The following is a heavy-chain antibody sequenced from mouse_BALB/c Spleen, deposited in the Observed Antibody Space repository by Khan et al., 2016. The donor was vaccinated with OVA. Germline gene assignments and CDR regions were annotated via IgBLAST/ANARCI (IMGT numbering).Heavy chain of an antibody. V-gene: IGHV1-20*02. Sequence: IQLVQSGPELVKSGASVKISCKASGYSFTGYFMNWVMQSHGKSLEWIGRINPHIGETFYNQQFKGKATLTVDESSSTAHMELRSLASEDSAVYYCARIYGSDFDYWGQGTTLTVSS. CDR2: INPHIGET. J-gene: IGHJ2*01. CDR1: GYSFTGYF. D-gene: IGHD1-1*01. CDR3: ARIYGSDFDY.